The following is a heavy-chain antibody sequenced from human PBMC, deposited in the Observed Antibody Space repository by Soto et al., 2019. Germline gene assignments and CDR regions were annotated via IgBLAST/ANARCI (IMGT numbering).Heavy chain of an antibody. J-gene: IGHJ4*02. CDR3: AKEEPWGFFGVVIYYYFDY. V-gene: IGHV3-30*18. Sequence: GGSLRLSCAASGFTFSSYGMHWVRQAPGKGLEWVAVISYDGSNKYYADSVKGRFTISRDNSKNTLYLQMNSLRAEDTAVYYCAKEEPWGFFGVVIYYYFDYWGQGTLVTVSS. CDR2: ISYDGSNK. CDR1: GFTFSSYG. D-gene: IGHD3-3*01.